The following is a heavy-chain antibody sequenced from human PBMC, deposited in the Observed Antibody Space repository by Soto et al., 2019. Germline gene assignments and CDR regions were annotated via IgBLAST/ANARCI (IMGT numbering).Heavy chain of an antibody. CDR1: GGTFSSYA. Sequence: CKASGGTFSSYAISWVRQAPGQGLEWMGGIIPIFGTANYAQKFQGRVTITADESTSTAYMELSSLRSEDTAVYYCARDYVVRGVITDYYYYYGMDVWGQGTTVTVSS. D-gene: IGHD3-10*01. CDR2: IIPIFGTA. J-gene: IGHJ6*02. V-gene: IGHV1-69*01. CDR3: ARDYVVRGVITDYYYYYGMDV.